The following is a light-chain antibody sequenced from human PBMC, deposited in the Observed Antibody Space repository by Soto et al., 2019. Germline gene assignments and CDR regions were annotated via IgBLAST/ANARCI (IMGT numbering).Light chain of an antibody. J-gene: IGLJ2*01. CDR2: DVS. V-gene: IGLV2-14*01. CDR3: SSYTSSSTLV. Sequence: QPVLTQPASVSGSPGQSITISCTGTSSDVGGYNYVSWYQQHPGKAPKVIIYDVSNRPSGVSNRFSGSKSGNTASLTISGLQAEDEADYYCSSYTSSSTLVFGGGTKLTVL. CDR1: SSDVGGYNY.